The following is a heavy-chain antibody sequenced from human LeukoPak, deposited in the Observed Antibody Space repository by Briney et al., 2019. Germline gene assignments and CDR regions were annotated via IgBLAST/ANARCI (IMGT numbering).Heavy chain of an antibody. V-gene: IGHV1-8*01. CDR2: MSPNSGNT. Sequence: EASVKVSCKASGYTFNSYDINWVRQAPGQGLEWMGWMSPNSGNTGYAQKFQGRVTITRNTSISTAYMELSSQRSEDTAVYYCARRNFDWFDPWGQGTLVTVSS. CDR1: GYTFNSYD. J-gene: IGHJ5*02. CDR3: ARRNFDWFDP.